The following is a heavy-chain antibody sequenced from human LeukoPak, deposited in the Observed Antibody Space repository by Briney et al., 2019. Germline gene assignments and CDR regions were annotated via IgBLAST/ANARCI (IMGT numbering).Heavy chain of an antibody. Sequence: GASVKVSCKASGYTFTGYYMHWVRQAPGQGLEWMGWINPNSGGTNYAQKFQGRVTMTRDTSISTAYMELSRLRSDDTAVYYCARGGYSSGWPRRNWFDPWGQGTLVTVSS. CDR3: ARGGYSSGWPRRNWFDP. CDR2: INPNSGGT. CDR1: GYTFTGYY. D-gene: IGHD6-19*01. J-gene: IGHJ5*02. V-gene: IGHV1-2*02.